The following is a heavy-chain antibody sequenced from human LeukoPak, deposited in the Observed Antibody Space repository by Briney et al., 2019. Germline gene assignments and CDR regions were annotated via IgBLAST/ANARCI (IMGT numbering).Heavy chain of an antibody. CDR3: AKSLPYSRYRVQGYYAFDI. D-gene: IGHD3-10*01. J-gene: IGHJ3*02. CDR1: GFTFSSYG. Sequence: PGRSLRLSCAASGFTFSSYGMHWVRQAPGKGLEWVAVISYDGSNKYYADSVKGRFTISRDNSKNTLYLQMNSLRAEDTAVYYCAKSLPYSRYRVQGYYAFDIWGQGTMVTVSS. CDR2: ISYDGSNK. V-gene: IGHV3-30*18.